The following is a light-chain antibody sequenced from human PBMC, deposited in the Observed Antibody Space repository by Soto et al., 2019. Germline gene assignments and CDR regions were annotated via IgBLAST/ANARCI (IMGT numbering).Light chain of an antibody. V-gene: IGKV3-11*01. Sequence: EIVLTQSPATLSLSPGERANLSCRASQSVGSNLAWYQQKPGQAPRLLIYDTSNMATGIPARFSGSGSGTDFTLTISSLEPEDFAVYYCQRGDTFGQGTRLEIK. CDR2: DTS. CDR1: QSVGSN. CDR3: QRGDT. J-gene: IGKJ5*01.